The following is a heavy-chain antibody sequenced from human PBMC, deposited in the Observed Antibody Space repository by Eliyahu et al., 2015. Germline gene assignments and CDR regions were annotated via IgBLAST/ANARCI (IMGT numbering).Heavy chain of an antibody. CDR1: GXSISSGDYY. V-gene: IGHV4-31*03. D-gene: IGHD1-26*01. CDR2: IYYSGTT. J-gene: IGHJ4*02. Sequence: QVQLQESGPGLVKPSQTLSLTCTVSGXSISSGDYYWPWIRQHPVKGLEWIGYIYYSGTTYYNPSLKSRVTISIDTSKNQFFLKLTSVTVADTAVYYCARARVGGTPDYWGQGTLVTVSS. CDR3: ARARVGGTPDY.